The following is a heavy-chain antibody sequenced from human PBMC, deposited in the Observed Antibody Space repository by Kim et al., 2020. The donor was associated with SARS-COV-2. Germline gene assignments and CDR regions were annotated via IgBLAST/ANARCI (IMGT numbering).Heavy chain of an antibody. CDR1: GYTFTSYG. D-gene: IGHD3-22*01. Sequence: ASVKVSCKASGYTFTSYGISWVRQAPGQGLEWMGWISAYNGNTNYAQKLQGRVTMTTDTSTSTAYMELRSLRSDDTAVYYCALRSFSTYYYDSSGYYDYWGQGTLVTVSS. CDR3: ALRSFSTYYYDSSGYYDY. V-gene: IGHV1-18*01. J-gene: IGHJ4*02. CDR2: ISAYNGNT.